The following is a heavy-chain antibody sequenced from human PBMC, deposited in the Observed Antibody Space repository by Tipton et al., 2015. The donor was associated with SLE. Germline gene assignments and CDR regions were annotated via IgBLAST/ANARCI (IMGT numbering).Heavy chain of an antibody. D-gene: IGHD5-12*01. CDR1: GFTFSSYS. CDR2: ISSSSSTI. J-gene: IGHJ6*02. CDR3: ARVKGNSGYDYYYGMDV. Sequence: GSLRLSCAASGFTFSSYSMNWVRQAPGKGLEWVSYISSSSSTIYYADSVKGRFTISRDNSKNTLYLQMNSLRSDDTAVYYCARVKGNSGYDYYYGMDVWGQGTTVTVSS. V-gene: IGHV3-48*01.